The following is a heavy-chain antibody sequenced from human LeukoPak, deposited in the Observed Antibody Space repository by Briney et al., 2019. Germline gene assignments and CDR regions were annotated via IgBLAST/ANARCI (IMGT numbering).Heavy chain of an antibody. CDR1: GGTFSSYA. D-gene: IGHD3-3*01. J-gene: IGHJ6*02. V-gene: IGHV1-69*13. CDR2: IISIFGTA. Sequence: SVKVSCKASGGTFSSYAISWVRQAPGQGLEWVGGIISIFGTANYAQKFQGRVTITADESTSTAYMEPSSLRSEDTAVYYCARLRITIFGVVIPYYGMDVWGQGTTVTVSS. CDR3: ARLRITIFGVVIPYYGMDV.